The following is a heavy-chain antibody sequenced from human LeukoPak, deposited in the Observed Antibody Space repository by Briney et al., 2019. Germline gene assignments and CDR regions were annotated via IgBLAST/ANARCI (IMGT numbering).Heavy chain of an antibody. Sequence: PGGSVRLSCAASGFTFSSYSMNWVRQAPGKGLEWVSSISSSSSYIYYADSVKGRFTISRDNAKNSLYLQMNSLRAEDTAVYYCARDRARANSGSYFNWFDPWGQGTLVTVSS. CDR2: ISSSSSYI. V-gene: IGHV3-21*01. D-gene: IGHD1-26*01. CDR1: GFTFSSYS. CDR3: ARDRARANSGSYFNWFDP. J-gene: IGHJ5*02.